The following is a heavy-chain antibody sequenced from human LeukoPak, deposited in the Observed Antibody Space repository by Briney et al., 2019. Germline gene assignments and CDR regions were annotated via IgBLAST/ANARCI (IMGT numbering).Heavy chain of an antibody. CDR3: ARGVRGYDFVFFDY. Sequence: SETLSLTCAVYGGSFSGYYWGWIRQPPGKGLEWIGSIYYSGSTYYNPSLKSRVTISVDTSKNQFSLKLSSVTAADTAVYYRARGVRGYDFVFFDYWGQGTLVTVSS. D-gene: IGHD5-12*01. J-gene: IGHJ4*02. V-gene: IGHV4-34*01. CDR2: IYYSGST. CDR1: GGSFSGYY.